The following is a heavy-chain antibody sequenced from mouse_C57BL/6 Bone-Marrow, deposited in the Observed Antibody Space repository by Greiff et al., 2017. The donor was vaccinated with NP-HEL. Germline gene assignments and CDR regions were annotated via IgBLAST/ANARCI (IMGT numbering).Heavy chain of an antibody. D-gene: IGHD2-3*01. Sequence: EVQLVESEGGLVQPGSSMKLSCTASGFTFSDYYMAWVRQVPEKGLEWVANINSDGSSTYYLDSLKSRFIISRDNAKNILYLQMSSLKSEDTATYYCARVMDYFDYWGQGTTLTVSS. V-gene: IGHV5-16*01. CDR3: ARVMDYFDY. CDR2: INSDGSST. J-gene: IGHJ2*01. CDR1: GFTFSDYY.